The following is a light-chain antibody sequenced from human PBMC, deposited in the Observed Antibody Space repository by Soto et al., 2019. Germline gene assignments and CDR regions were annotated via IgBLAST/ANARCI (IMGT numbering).Light chain of an antibody. CDR3: QQSYSNMVT. Sequence: IQMTQSPSSLSASVGDRVTITCRASQSISTYLNWYRQKPGKAPELLIFLASTLQSGVPSRFSGSGSGTDFSLTISSLQPEDFATYYGQQSYSNMVTFGGGTKVQI. J-gene: IGKJ4*01. V-gene: IGKV1-39*01. CDR1: QSISTY. CDR2: LAS.